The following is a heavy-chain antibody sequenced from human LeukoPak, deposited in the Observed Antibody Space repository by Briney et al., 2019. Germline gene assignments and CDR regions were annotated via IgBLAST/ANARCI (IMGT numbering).Heavy chain of an antibody. CDR3: ARGRKETYYDFWSGSADYMDV. D-gene: IGHD3-3*01. CDR1: GFTVSSNY. CDR2: IYSGGST. J-gene: IGHJ6*03. Sequence: GGSLRLSCAASGFTVSSNYMSWVRQAPGKGLEWVSVIYSGGSTYYADSVKGRFTISRDNSKNTLYLQMNSLRAEDTAVYYCARGRKETYYDFWSGSADYMDVWGKGTTVTVSS. V-gene: IGHV3-53*01.